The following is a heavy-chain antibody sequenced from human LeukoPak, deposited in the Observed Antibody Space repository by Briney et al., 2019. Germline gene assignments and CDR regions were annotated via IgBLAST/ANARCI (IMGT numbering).Heavy chain of an antibody. Sequence: GGSLRLSCVASGFTFSTYTFNWVRQAPGKGLEWLSYISSGGLTIFYADSVKGRFAISRDNTKNSIFLDMTNLRAEDTAVYYCARDFDYGDYIDFWGQGTLVAVSS. CDR2: ISSGGLTI. CDR3: ARDFDYGDYIDF. J-gene: IGHJ4*02. CDR1: GFTFSTYT. D-gene: IGHD4/OR15-4a*01. V-gene: IGHV3-48*04.